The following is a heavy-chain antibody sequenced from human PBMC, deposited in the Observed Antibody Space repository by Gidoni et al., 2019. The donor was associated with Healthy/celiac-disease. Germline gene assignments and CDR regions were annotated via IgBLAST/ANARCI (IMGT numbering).Heavy chain of an antibody. CDR3: ARWGGGGYDTNYYMDV. J-gene: IGHJ6*03. CDR2: IGPAGDP. D-gene: IGHD5-12*01. Sequence: EVQLVESGGGLVQPGGSLRLSCAASGFTFSSYDMHWVRQATGKGLGGVAAIGPAGDPYYPGSVKGRFTNSRENAKNSLYLQMNSLGAGDTAVYYCARWGGGGYDTNYYMDVWGKGTTVTVSS. V-gene: IGHV3-13*05. CDR1: GFTFSSYD.